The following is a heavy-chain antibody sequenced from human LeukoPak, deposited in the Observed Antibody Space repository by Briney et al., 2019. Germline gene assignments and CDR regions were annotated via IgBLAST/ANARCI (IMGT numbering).Heavy chain of an antibody. Sequence: SETLSLTCTVSGYSISSGYYWGWIRQPPGKGLEWIGSIYHSGSTYYNPSLKSRVTISVDTSKNQFSLKLSSVTAADTAVYYCASGLATNFGFDPWGQGTLVTVSS. CDR2: IYHSGST. V-gene: IGHV4-38-2*02. D-gene: IGHD5-24*01. CDR3: ASGLATNFGFDP. CDR1: GYSISSGYY. J-gene: IGHJ5*02.